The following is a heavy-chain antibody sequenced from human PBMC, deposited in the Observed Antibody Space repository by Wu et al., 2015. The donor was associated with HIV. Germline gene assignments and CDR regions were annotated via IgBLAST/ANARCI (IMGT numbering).Heavy chain of an antibody. Sequence: QVQLVQSGAEVKKPGASVKVSCKASGYVFTNYHLHWVRQAPGQGFEWLGWVNPHTGGTNYAQKLQGRVTMTRDTSITTAYMDLRSLRSDDTAVYYCARVGLGYCSSTSCHYLHFDYWGQGTLVTVSS. CDR3: ARVGLGYCSSTSCHYLHFDY. J-gene: IGHJ4*02. V-gene: IGHV1-2*02. CDR2: VNPHTGGT. CDR1: GYVFTNYH. D-gene: IGHD2-2*01.